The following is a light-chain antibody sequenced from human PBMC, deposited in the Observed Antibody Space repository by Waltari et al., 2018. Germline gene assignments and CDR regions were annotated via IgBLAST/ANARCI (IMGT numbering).Light chain of an antibody. CDR2: KAS. CDR3: QEYNSLPVT. CDR1: QSVKNN. V-gene: IGKV1-5*03. Sequence: TCRGSQSVKNNLARDQQKPGKAPKVLIHKASRLESGVPPRFSGSGSGTEFTLTISSLQPDDFATYFCQEYNSLPVTFGGGTKVEIK. J-gene: IGKJ4*01.